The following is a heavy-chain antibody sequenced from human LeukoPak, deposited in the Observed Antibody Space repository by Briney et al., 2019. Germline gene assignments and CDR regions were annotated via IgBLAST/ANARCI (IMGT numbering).Heavy chain of an antibody. CDR2: IYYSGST. CDR1: GGSISGSY. Sequence: SETLSLTCTVSGGSISGSYWSWIRQPPGKGLEWIGYIYYSGSTNYNPSLKSRVTISVDTSKNQFSLKLTSVTAADTAVYYCAGQHYDSSGLDYWGQGTLVTVSS. CDR3: AGQHYDSSGLDY. V-gene: IGHV4-59*03. J-gene: IGHJ4*02. D-gene: IGHD3-22*01.